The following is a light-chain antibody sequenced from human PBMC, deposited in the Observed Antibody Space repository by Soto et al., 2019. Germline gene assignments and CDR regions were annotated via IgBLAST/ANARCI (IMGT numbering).Light chain of an antibody. CDR1: EGISRY. CDR2: AAS. V-gene: IGKV1-9*01. CDR3: QQVYSYPYS. Sequence: IQLTQSPSSLSASIGARVTITCRASEGISRYLAWYQQIPGKAPKILIYAASTLQVGVPSRLSGSGSGTEFTLTISSLQPEDFGIYYCQQVYSYPYSFGQGTK. J-gene: IGKJ2*03.